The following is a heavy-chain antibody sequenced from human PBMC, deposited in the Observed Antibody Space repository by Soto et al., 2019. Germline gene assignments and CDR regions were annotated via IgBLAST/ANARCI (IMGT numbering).Heavy chain of an antibody. CDR3: ARTLPDYGYTGYYFDY. J-gene: IGHJ4*02. CDR1: GGTFSSYA. Sequence: QVQLVQSGAEVKKPGSSVKVSCKASGGTFSSYAISWVRQAPGQGLEWMGGIIPIFGTANYAQKFQGRVTITADKSTSTAYMELSSLRSEDTAVYYCARTLPDYGYTGYYFDYWGQGTLVTVSS. D-gene: IGHD4-17*01. CDR2: IIPIFGTA. V-gene: IGHV1-69*06.